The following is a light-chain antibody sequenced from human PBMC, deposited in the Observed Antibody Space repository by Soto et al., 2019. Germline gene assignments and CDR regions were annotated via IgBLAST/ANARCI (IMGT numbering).Light chain of an antibody. CDR3: SSYTNRFTWV. J-gene: IGLJ3*02. CDR1: SSDVGAYNY. CDR2: EVS. Sequence: QSALAQPASVSVSPGQSITISCTGTSSDVGAYNYVSWYQQHPGKAPKLIIFEVSNRPSGISNRFSGSKSGQTASLSISGLQAEDEADYYCSSYTNRFTWVFGGGTKVTVL. V-gene: IGLV2-14*01.